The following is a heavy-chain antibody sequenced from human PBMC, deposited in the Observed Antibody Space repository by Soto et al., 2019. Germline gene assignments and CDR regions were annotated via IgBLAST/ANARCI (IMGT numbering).Heavy chain of an antibody. CDR1: GGSISSSSYY. J-gene: IGHJ6*03. Sequence: SETLSLTCTVSGGSISSSSYYWGWIRQPPGKGLEWIGSIYYSGSTYYNPSLKSRVTISVDTSKNQFSLKLSSVTAADTAVYYCARVPGLGRYYYYYMDVWGKGTTVTVSS. CDR2: IYYSGST. V-gene: IGHV4-39*01. CDR3: ARVPGLGRYYYYYMDV. D-gene: IGHD2-2*01.